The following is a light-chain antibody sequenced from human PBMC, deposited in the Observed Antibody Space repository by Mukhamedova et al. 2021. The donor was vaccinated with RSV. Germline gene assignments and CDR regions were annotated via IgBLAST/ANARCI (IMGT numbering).Light chain of an antibody. V-gene: IGKV3-20*01. Sequence: GERATLSCRASQSVSSSYLAWYQQKPGQAPRLLIYGASSRATGIPDRFSGSGSGTDFTLTISRLEPEDFAVYYCQQYGSSPGIFTF. CDR1: QSVSSSY. CDR3: QQYGSSPGIFT. J-gene: IGKJ3*01. CDR2: GAS.